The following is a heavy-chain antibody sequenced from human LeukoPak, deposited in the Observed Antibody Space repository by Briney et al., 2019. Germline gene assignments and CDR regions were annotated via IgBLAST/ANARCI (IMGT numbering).Heavy chain of an antibody. CDR1: GFSLSSYW. Sequence: PGGSLRLSCAASGFSLSSYWMHWVRQSPGKGLVWVSCINSDGSTTSYADSVKGRFTISRDNAKNTLYLQMNSLRAEDTAVYYCARDLAWGAFDHWGQGTLVTVSS. D-gene: IGHD7-27*01. J-gene: IGHJ4*02. CDR2: INSDGSTT. CDR3: ARDLAWGAFDH. V-gene: IGHV3-74*01.